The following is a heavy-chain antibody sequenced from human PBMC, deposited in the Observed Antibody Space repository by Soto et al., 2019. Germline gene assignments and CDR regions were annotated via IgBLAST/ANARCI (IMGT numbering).Heavy chain of an antibody. J-gene: IGHJ6*03. CDR1: GFTFSSFS. Sequence: EVHLLESGGGLVRPGGSLRLSCAASGFTFSSFSMSWVRQAPGKGLEWISAISPSGGDTYNADSVKGRFTVSRDNSKNTLYLQMNSLRAEDTAVYYCVKRDGAHYFFYYMDVWGKGTTVTVSS. CDR3: VKRDGAHYFFYYMDV. D-gene: IGHD3-10*01. CDR2: ISPSGGDT. V-gene: IGHV3-23*01.